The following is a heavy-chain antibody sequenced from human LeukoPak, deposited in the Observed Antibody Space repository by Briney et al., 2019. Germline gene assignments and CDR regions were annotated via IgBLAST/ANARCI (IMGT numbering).Heavy chain of an antibody. CDR3: AREGSYCVGGDSNSFDF. Sequence: GASVKVSCKASGYRFISHYIHWVRQAPGLGPEWLGWMHAGNGNTRYPAKFEGRVTMTRDTYSNTAYMDLTSLTSDDTAIYYCAREGSYCVGGDSNSFDFWGQGAPTTVSS. V-gene: IGHV1-2*02. CDR2: MHAGNGNT. CDR1: GYRFISHY. J-gene: IGHJ4*02. D-gene: IGHD2-21*02.